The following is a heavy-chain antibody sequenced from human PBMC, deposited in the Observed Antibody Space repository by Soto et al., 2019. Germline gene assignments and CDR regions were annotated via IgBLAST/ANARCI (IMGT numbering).Heavy chain of an antibody. CDR1: GGTFSSYA. V-gene: IGHV1-69*06. CDR3: ARLWVDIVVVPAATEYYYYGMDV. D-gene: IGHD2-2*03. J-gene: IGHJ6*02. Sequence: QVQLVQSGAEVKKPGSSVKVSCKASGGTFSSYAISWVRQAPGQGLEWMGGIIPIFGTANYAQKFQGRVTITADKSKSTAYMELSSLRSEDTAVYYCARLWVDIVVVPAATEYYYYGMDVWGQGTTVTVSS. CDR2: IIPIFGTA.